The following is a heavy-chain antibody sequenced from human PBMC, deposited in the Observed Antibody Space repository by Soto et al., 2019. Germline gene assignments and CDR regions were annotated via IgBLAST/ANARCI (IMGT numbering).Heavy chain of an antibody. CDR1: GYTFTSYG. D-gene: IGHD6-6*01. CDR2: ISAYNGNT. V-gene: IGHV1-18*01. J-gene: IGHJ3*02. Sequence: QGQLVQSGAEVKKPGASVKVSCKASGYTFTSYGISWVRQAPGQGLEWMGWISAYNGNTNYAQKLQGRVTMTTDTSTSTAYMELRSLRSDDTAVYYCARGPAYRSSPVSRDAFDIWGQRTMVTVSS. CDR3: ARGPAYRSSPVSRDAFDI.